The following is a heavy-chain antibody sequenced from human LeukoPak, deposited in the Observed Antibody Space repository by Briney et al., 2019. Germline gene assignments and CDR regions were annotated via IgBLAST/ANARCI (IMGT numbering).Heavy chain of an antibody. D-gene: IGHD3-3*01. J-gene: IGHJ4*02. CDR2: INPNSGGT. CDR3: ARDLYDDFWSGDY. CDR1: GYTFTGYY. V-gene: IGHV1-2*06. Sequence: VASVKVSCKASGYTFTGYYMHWVRQAPGQGLEWMGRINPNSGGTNYAQKFQGRVTMTRDTSISTAYMELSRLRSDGTAVYYCARDLYDDFWSGDYWGQGTLVTVSS.